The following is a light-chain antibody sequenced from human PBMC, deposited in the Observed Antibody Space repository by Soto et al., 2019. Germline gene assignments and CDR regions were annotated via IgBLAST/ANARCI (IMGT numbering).Light chain of an antibody. CDR3: QQANSFPIT. CDR1: QGISSY. Sequence: DIQLTQSPSFLSASVGDRVTITCRASQGISSYLAWYQQKPGKAPKLLIYAASTLQSGVPSRFSGSGSGTDCTLTISSLQPEDVATYYCQQANSFPITLGQGTRLEIK. CDR2: AAS. J-gene: IGKJ5*01. V-gene: IGKV1-9*01.